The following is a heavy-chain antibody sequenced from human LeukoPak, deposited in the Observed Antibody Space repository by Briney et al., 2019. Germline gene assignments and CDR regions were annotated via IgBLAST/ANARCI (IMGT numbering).Heavy chain of an antibody. V-gene: IGHV4-4*02. CDR3: ARDRQWLKVHYGMDV. CDR1: GGSISSSNW. J-gene: IGHJ6*02. CDR2: IYHSGST. D-gene: IGHD6-19*01. Sequence: SGTLSLTCAVSGGSISSSNWWSWVRQPPGKGLEWIGEIYHSGSTNYNPSLKSRVTISVDKSKNQFSLKLSSVTAADTAVYYCARDRQWLKVHYGMDVWGQGTTVTVSS.